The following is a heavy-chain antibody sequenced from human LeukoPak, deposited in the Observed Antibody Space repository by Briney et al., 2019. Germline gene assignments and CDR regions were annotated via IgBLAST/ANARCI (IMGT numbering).Heavy chain of an antibody. CDR2: IKQDGSEK. CDR1: GFTFSSYW. J-gene: IGHJ4*02. V-gene: IGHV3-7*01. CDR3: ARDCSGGRCYSGTRDY. D-gene: IGHD2-15*01. Sequence: QPGGSLRLSCAASGFTFSSYWMSWVRQAPGKGLEWVANIKQDGSEKYYVDSVKGRFTISRDNAKNSLYLQMNSLRAEDTAVYYCARDCSGGRCYSGTRDYWGQGTLVTVSS.